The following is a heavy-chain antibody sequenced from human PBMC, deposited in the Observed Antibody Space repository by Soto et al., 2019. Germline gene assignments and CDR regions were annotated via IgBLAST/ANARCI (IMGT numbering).Heavy chain of an antibody. D-gene: IGHD3-10*01. CDR3: AKDRYYYGSGSYLGPHFFDY. V-gene: IGHV3-23*01. Sequence: PGGSLRLSCAASGFTFSTYAMSWVRQAPGKGLEWVSAISGSGGSTYYADSVKGRFTISRDNSKNTLYLQMNSLRAEDTAVYYCAKDRYYYGSGSYLGPHFFDYWGQGTLVTVSS. CDR2: ISGSGGST. J-gene: IGHJ4*02. CDR1: GFTFSTYA.